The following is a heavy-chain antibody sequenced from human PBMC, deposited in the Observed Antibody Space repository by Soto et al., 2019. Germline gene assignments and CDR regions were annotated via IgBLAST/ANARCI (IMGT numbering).Heavy chain of an antibody. CDR1: GGTFSSYA. V-gene: IGHV1-69*13. D-gene: IGHD6-13*01. J-gene: IGHJ4*02. Sequence: ASVKVSCKASGGTFSSYAISWVRQAPGQGLEWMGGIIPIFGTANYAQKFQGRVTITADESTSTAYMELSSLRSEDTAVYYCAITPGIAAAGNRAVDYWGQGTLVTVSS. CDR3: AITPGIAAAGNRAVDY. CDR2: IIPIFGTA.